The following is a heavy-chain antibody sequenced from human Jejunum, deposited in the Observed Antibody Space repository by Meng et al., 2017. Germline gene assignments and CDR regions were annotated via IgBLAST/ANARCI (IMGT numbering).Heavy chain of an antibody. CDR2: IYYSENT. D-gene: IGHD6-19*01. V-gene: IGHV4-39*07. Sequence: QHQLQERGPGVVNPSETLSLPCSVSGASISSSSWYWGWIRQPPGKGLEWIGSIYYSENTYYHPSLKSRVTISVDTSKNQFSLKLSSVTAADTAVNYCARGPWDSSGWPEYFQHWGQGTLVTVSS. J-gene: IGHJ1*01. CDR3: ARGPWDSSGWPEYFQH. CDR1: GASISSSSWY.